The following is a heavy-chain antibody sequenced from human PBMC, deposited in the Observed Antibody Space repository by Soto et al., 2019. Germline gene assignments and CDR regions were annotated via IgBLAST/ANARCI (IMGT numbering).Heavy chain of an antibody. CDR3: ARAGGNPLYYYGMDV. CDR2: IIPIFGTA. V-gene: IGHV1-69*13. J-gene: IGHJ6*02. D-gene: IGHD2-15*01. CDR1: GGTFSSYA. Sequence: GASVKVSCKASGGTFSSYAISWVRQAPGQGLEWMGGIIPIFGTANYAQKFQGRVTITADESTSTAYMELSSLRSEDTAVYYCARAGGNPLYYYGMDVWGQGTTVTVSS.